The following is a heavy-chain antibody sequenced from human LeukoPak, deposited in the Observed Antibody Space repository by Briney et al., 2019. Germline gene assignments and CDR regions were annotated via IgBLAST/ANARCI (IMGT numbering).Heavy chain of an antibody. D-gene: IGHD5-12*01. J-gene: IGHJ4*02. CDR2: ISGTGDNT. Sequence: GGSLRLSCAASGLTFNIYAMSWVRQTPEKGLEWVSAISGTGDNTYYADSVKGRFTISRDNAKNSLYLQMNSLRAEDTAVYYCARDRVVTMLDYWGQGTLVTVSS. CDR3: ARDRVVTMLDY. V-gene: IGHV3-23*01. CDR1: GLTFNIYA.